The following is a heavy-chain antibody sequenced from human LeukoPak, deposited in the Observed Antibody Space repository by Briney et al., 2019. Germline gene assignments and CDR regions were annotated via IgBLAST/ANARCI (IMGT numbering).Heavy chain of an antibody. J-gene: IGHJ6*03. CDR3: TTVAVAGTRYYYYYYMDV. D-gene: IGHD6-19*01. CDR2: IKSRADGGTT. Sequence: PGGSLRLSCAASGFTFSNAWMSWVRQAPGKGLEWVGRIKSRADGGTTDYAAPVKGRFTISRDDSKNTLYLQMNSQKTEDTAVYYCTTVAVAGTRYYYYYYMDVWGKGTTVTVSS. V-gene: IGHV3-15*01. CDR1: GFTFSNAW.